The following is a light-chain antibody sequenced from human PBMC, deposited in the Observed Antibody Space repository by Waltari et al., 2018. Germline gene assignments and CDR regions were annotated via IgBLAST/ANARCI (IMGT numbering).Light chain of an antibody. Sequence: QSALTQPASVSGSPGQSITISCSGTSSDIGAYKPVCWYQQHPGKAPKLMIYEVSNRPSGVSNRFSGSKSGNTASLTISGLQADDESHYYCTSFTSSATWVFGGGTKVTVL. CDR1: SSDIGAYKP. CDR2: EVS. CDR3: TSFTSSATWV. V-gene: IGLV2-14*01. J-gene: IGLJ3*02.